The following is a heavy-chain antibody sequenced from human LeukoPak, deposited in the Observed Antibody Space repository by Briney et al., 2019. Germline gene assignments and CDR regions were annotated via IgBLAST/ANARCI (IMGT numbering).Heavy chain of an antibody. CDR1: GGPISSYY. V-gene: IGHV4-59*01. CDR2: IYYSGST. D-gene: IGHD5-18*01. J-gene: IGHJ4*02. CDR3: ASGYSYGSLDY. Sequence: SETLSLTCTVSGGPISSYYWSWIRQPPGKGLEWIGCIYYSGSTNYNPSLKSRVTISVDTSKNQFSLKLSSVTAADTAVDYCASGYSYGSLDYWGQGTLVTVSS.